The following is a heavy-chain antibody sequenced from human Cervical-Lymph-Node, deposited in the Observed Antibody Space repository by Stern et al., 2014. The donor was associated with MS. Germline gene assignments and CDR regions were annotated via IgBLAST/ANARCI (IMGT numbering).Heavy chain of an antibody. CDR2: IYYSGST. J-gene: IGHJ4*02. CDR3: ARGLISSPYYS. D-gene: IGHD3-22*01. Sequence: QVQLQESGPGLVKPSETLSLTCSVSGGSISSGGYYWTWIRQHPGKGLEWIGSIYYSGSTYSNPSLKSRLTISIDTSKNQFSLKLRSVTAADTAMYYCARGLISSPYYSWGQGTLVTVSS. V-gene: IGHV4-31*02. CDR1: GGSISSGGYY.